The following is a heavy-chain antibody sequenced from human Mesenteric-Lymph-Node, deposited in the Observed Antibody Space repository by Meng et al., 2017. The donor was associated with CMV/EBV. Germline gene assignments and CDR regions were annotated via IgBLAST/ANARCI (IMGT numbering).Heavy chain of an antibody. CDR2: ITSSSSYI. D-gene: IGHD2-2*01. CDR1: GFTFSSYS. J-gene: IGHJ5*02. CDR3: ARKYLGNATTNWFDP. Sequence: GESLKISCAASGFTFSSYSMNWVRQAPGKGLEWVSSITSSSSYIYYADSVKGRFTISRDNAKNSLYLQMNSLRVEDTGVYYCARKYLGNATTNWFDPWGQGTLVTVSS. V-gene: IGHV3-21*01.